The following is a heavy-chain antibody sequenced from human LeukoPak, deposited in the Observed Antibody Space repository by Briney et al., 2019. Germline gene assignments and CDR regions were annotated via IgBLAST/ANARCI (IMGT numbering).Heavy chain of an antibody. CDR3: ARDSAIFGVVIISGYFDY. D-gene: IGHD3-3*01. CDR1: GFTFSSYG. J-gene: IGHJ4*02. Sequence: PGRSLRLSCAASGFTFSSYGMHWVRQAPGKGLEWVAVIWYDGSNKYYADSVKGRFTISRGNSKNTLYLQMNSLRAEDTAVYYCARDSAIFGVVIISGYFDYWGQGTLVTVSS. V-gene: IGHV3-33*01. CDR2: IWYDGSNK.